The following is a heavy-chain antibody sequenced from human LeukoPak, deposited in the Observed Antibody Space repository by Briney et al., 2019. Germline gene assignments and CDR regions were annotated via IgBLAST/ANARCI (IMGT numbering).Heavy chain of an antibody. V-gene: IGHV4-38-2*02. CDR2: IYHSGST. Sequence: SETLSLTCTVSGYSISSDYYWGWIRQPPGRGLEWIGIIYHSGSTYYNPSLKSRVTISVDTSRNQFSLKLSSVTAADTAVYYCARSGYGSGSYNDYWGQGALVTVSS. D-gene: IGHD3-10*01. CDR1: GYSISSDYY. CDR3: ARSGYGSGSYNDY. J-gene: IGHJ4*02.